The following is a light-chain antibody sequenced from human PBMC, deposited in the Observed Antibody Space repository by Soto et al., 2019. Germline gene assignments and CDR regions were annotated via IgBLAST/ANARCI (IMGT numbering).Light chain of an antibody. Sequence: SALPQPASVSGSPGQSITISCTGTSSDVGGYNYVSWYQQHPGKAPKLMIYDVSNRPSGVSNRFSGSKSGNTASLTISGLQAEDEADYYCSSYTSSILFGGGTKVTVL. CDR2: DVS. CDR1: SSDVGGYNY. CDR3: SSYTSSIL. J-gene: IGLJ2*01. V-gene: IGLV2-14*01.